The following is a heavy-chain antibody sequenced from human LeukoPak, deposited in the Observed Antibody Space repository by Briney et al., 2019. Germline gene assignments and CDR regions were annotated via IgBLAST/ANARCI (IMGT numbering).Heavy chain of an antibody. D-gene: IGHD3-16*01. Sequence: ASVKVSCKASGGTFSSYAISWVRQAPGQGLEWMGGIIPIFGTANYAQKFQGRVTITTDESTSTAYMELSSLRSEDTAVYYCARDASPGTPPVYFDYWGQGTLVTVSS. J-gene: IGHJ4*02. CDR1: GGTFSSYA. CDR3: ARDASPGTPPVYFDY. CDR2: IIPIFGTA. V-gene: IGHV1-69*05.